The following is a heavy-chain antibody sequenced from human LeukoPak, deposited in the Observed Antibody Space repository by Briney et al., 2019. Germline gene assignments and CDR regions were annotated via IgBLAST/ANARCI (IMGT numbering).Heavy chain of an antibody. CDR3: AREGLGSGSYFSAWFAP. D-gene: IGHD3-10*01. Sequence: GGSLRLSCAASGFTFGRFTIHWVRQTPGKGLEWVSLINRRGHTFYADSVKGRFTISRDNSKNILYLQLNSLRLEDSAMYYCAREGLGSGSYFSAWFAPWGQGTLVTVSS. V-gene: IGHV3-43*01. CDR2: INRRGHT. CDR1: GFTFGRFT. J-gene: IGHJ5*02.